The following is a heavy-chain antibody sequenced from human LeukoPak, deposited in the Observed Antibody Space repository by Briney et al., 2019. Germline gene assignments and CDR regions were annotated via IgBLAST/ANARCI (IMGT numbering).Heavy chain of an antibody. D-gene: IGHD3-22*01. Sequence: SETLSLTCTVSGGSIRSSDYFWGWIRQSPGKGLEWIGAIYFSGTTYYNPSLKSRVTISVDTSKNHFSLKLSSVTAADTAIYYCARETRNYYGSSGYYSFDYWGRGTLVTVSS. J-gene: IGHJ4*02. CDR1: GGSIRSSDYF. CDR3: ARETRNYYGSSGYYSFDY. V-gene: IGHV4-39*02. CDR2: IYFSGTT.